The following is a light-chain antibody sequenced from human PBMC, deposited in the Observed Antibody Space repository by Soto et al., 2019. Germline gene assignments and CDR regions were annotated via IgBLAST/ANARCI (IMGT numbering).Light chain of an antibody. J-gene: IGKJ4*01. Sequence: IQMTQSPSSRSSSLGDRVTITCRASQSISSYLNWYQQKPGKAPKLLIYAASSLQSGVPSRFSGSGSGTDGTLTISSLKQEDGATYYCQQSYSTPRTFGGGTKVDIK. CDR2: AAS. CDR3: QQSYSTPRT. CDR1: QSISSY. V-gene: IGKV1-39*01.